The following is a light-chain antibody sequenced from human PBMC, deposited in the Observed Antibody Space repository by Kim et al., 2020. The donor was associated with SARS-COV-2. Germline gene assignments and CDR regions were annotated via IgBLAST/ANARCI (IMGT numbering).Light chain of an antibody. CDR1: SGHRTYA. V-gene: IGLV4-69*02. CDR3: QTWGTGIVV. J-gene: IGLJ2*01. CDR2: IKSDGPY. Sequence: APVKLTCTLSSGHRTYAIAWHQQQPEKGPRFLLNIKSDGPYNKGDGIPDRFSGSSSGAERHLTISSLQSEDEADYYCQTWGTGIVVFGGGTQLTVL.